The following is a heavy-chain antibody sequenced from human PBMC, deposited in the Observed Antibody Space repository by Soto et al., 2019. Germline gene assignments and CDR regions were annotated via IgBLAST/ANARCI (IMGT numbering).Heavy chain of an antibody. CDR1: GLTVSSNH. CDR3: ARDRGSVLRGFDD. J-gene: IGHJ4*02. D-gene: IGHD6-19*01. V-gene: IGHV3-53*01. CDR2: IYSGGST. Sequence: EVQLVESGGGLIQPGGSLRLSCAASGLTVSSNHMNWVRQAPGKGLEWVSVIYSGGSTYYADSVKGRFTISRDNSKNTLYLQMNSLRAEDTAVYYCARDRGSVLRGFDDWGQGTLVTVSS.